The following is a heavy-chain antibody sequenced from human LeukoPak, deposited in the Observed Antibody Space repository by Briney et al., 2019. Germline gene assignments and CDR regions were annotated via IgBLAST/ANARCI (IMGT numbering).Heavy chain of an antibody. Sequence: GGSLRLSCSASGFTFSSYAMHGGRQAPGKGLEYVSAISSNGGSTYYADSVKGRFTISRDNSKNRLYLQMSSLRAEDTAVYYCVKWLLQVDNILWWSNYFDYWGQGTLVTVSS. D-gene: IGHD2-21*01. CDR1: GFTFSSYA. CDR3: VKWLLQVDNILWWSNYFDY. J-gene: IGHJ4*02. V-gene: IGHV3-64D*06. CDR2: ISSNGGST.